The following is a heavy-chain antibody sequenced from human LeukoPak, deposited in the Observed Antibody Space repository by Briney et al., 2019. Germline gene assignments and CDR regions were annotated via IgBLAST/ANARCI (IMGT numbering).Heavy chain of an antibody. CDR3: ARGMGVTPSGAWVDFDY. CDR2: MNPNSGNT. D-gene: IGHD4-23*01. V-gene: IGHV1-8*01. J-gene: IGHJ4*02. CDR1: GFTFTSYD. Sequence: ASVKVSCEASGFTFTSYDINWVRQATGQGLEWMGWMNPNSGNTGYAQKFQGRVTMTRNTSISTAYMELSSLRSEDTAVYYCARGMGVTPSGAWVDFDYWGQGTLVTVSS.